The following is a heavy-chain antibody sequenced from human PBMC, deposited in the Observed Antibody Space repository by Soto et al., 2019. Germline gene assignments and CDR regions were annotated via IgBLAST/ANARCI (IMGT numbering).Heavy chain of an antibody. V-gene: IGHV1-3*01. CDR3: ARDRRQLNWFDP. J-gene: IGHJ5*02. CDR2: INAGNGNT. Sequence: ASVKVSCKASGYTFTSYAMHWVRQAPGQRLEWMGWINAGNGNTKYSQKFQGRVTITRDTSASTAYMELSSLRSEDTAVYYCARDRRQLNWFDPWGQGTLVTVPQ. CDR1: GYTFTSYA. D-gene: IGHD6-13*01.